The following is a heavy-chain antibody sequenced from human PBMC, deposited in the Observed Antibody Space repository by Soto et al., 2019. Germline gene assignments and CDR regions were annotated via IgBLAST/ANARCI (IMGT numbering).Heavy chain of an antibody. CDR1: GFTFSSYA. J-gene: IGHJ4*02. D-gene: IGHD3-10*01. Sequence: GGSLRLSCAASGFTFSSYAMSWVRQAPGKGLEWVSAISGSGGSTYYADSVKGRFTISRDNSKNTLYLQMNSLRAEDTAVYYCAKSAPGPDYYGSGSYVYWGQGTLVTVSS. V-gene: IGHV3-23*01. CDR3: AKSAPGPDYYGSGSYVY. CDR2: ISGSGGST.